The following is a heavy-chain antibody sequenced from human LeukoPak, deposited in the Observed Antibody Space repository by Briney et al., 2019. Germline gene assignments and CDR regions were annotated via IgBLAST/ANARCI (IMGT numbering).Heavy chain of an antibody. J-gene: IGHJ4*02. D-gene: IGHD1-26*01. CDR1: GYTLTELS. CDR2: FDPEDGET. V-gene: IGHV1-24*01. Sequence: VASVKVSCKVSGYTLTELSMHWVRQAPGKGLEWMGGFDPEDGETIYAQKFQGRVTMTEDTSTDTAYMELSSLRSEDTAVYYCATDPSGSSYFDYWGQGTLVTVSS. CDR3: ATDPSGSSYFDY.